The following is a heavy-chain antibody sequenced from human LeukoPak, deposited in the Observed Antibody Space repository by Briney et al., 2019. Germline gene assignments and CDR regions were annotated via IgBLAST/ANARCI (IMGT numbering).Heavy chain of an antibody. J-gene: IGHJ3*02. CDR3: AKSNGYGLVDI. CDR1: GGSFSGYY. D-gene: IGHD3-10*01. V-gene: IGHV4-34*01. Sequence: PSETLSLTCAVYGGSFSGYYWSWIRQPPGKGLEWIGEINHSGSTNYNPSLKSRVTISVDTSKNQFSLKLSSVTAADTAVYYCAKSNGYGLVDIWGQGTMVTVSS. CDR2: INHSGST.